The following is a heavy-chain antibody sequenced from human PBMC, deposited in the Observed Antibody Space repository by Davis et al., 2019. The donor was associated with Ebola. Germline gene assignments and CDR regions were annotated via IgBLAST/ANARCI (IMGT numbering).Heavy chain of an antibody. CDR3: ARVRGLRFLEWLLSPLDY. CDR1: GFSFSNYS. Sequence: GESLKISCAASGFSFSNYSMNWVRQAPGKGLEWVSSISSSSSYRYYADSVKGRFTISRDNAKNSLYLQMNSLRAEDTAVYYCARVRGLRFLEWLLSPLDYWGQGTLVTVSS. D-gene: IGHD3-3*01. J-gene: IGHJ4*02. CDR2: ISSSSSYR. V-gene: IGHV3-21*01.